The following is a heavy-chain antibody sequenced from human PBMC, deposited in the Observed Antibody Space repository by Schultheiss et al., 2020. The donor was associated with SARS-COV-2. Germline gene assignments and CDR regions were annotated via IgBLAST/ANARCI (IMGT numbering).Heavy chain of an antibody. CDR3: ARVTSARGPIAAAGTGWFDP. CDR2: INPNSGGT. Sequence: ASVKVSCKASGYTFTSYAMHWVRQAPGQRLEWMGWINPNSGGTNYAQKFQGWVTMTRDTSISTAYMELSRLRSDDTAVYYCARVTSARGPIAAAGTGWFDPWGQGTLVTVSS. V-gene: IGHV1-2*04. D-gene: IGHD6-13*01. CDR1: GYTFTSYA. J-gene: IGHJ5*02.